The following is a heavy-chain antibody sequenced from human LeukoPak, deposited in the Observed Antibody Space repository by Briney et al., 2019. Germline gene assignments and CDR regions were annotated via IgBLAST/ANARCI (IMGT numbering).Heavy chain of an antibody. V-gene: IGHV3-21*01. CDR1: GFTFSTYR. CDR2: ISRSSDYI. J-gene: IGHJ6*03. Sequence: PGGSLRLSCVASGFTFSTYRLNWVRQAPGKGLEGVSSISRSSDYIYYANSVKGRFTISRDNAKDSLYLQMNSLRAEDTAVYYCARADCGGDCPPYYYYMDVWGKGTTVTVAS. CDR3: ARADCGGDCPPYYYYMDV. D-gene: IGHD2-21*01.